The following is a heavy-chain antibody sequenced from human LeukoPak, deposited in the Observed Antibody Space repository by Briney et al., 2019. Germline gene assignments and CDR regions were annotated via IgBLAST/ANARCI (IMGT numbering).Heavy chain of an antibody. V-gene: IGHV1-46*01. CDR2: INPSGGST. D-gene: IGHD2-8*01. J-gene: IGHJ6*02. CDR1: GYTFTSYY. CDR3: ARLYCTNGVSSRDCGMDV. Sequence: ASVKVSCKASGYTFTSYYMHWVRQAPGQGLEWMGVINPSGGSTSYAQKFQGRVTMTRDTSTSTVYMELSSLRSEDTAVYYCARLYCTNGVSSRDCGMDVWGQGTTVTVSS.